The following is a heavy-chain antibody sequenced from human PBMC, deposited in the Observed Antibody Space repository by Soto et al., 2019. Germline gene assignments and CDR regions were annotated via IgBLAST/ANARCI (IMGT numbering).Heavy chain of an antibody. V-gene: IGHV4-30-4*01. Sequence: PSETLSLTCTVPGYSISCCNIYWGWMRPPPGKGLEWIGYIVTSGTTYYNPSLKSRLTMSLDAYQNQFSLKLNSLTDADTAVYFCARVPSPFDYYYAMDVWGQGTTVTVSS. CDR1: GYSISCCNIY. CDR3: ARVPSPFDYYYAMDV. CDR2: IVTSGTT. J-gene: IGHJ6*02. D-gene: IGHD3-3*02.